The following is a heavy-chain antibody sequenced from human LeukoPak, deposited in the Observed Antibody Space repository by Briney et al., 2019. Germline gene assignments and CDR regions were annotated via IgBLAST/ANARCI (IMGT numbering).Heavy chain of an antibody. Sequence: GGSLRLSCAASGFTFSSYVMHWVRQAPGKGLEWVAVIWYDGSNKYYADSVKGRFTISRDNSKNTLYLQMNSLRAEDTAVYYCARGRKKYHYDYWGQGTLVTVSS. CDR2: IWYDGSNK. CDR3: ARGRKKYHYDY. CDR1: GFTFSSYV. J-gene: IGHJ4*02. V-gene: IGHV3-33*01. D-gene: IGHD2-2*01.